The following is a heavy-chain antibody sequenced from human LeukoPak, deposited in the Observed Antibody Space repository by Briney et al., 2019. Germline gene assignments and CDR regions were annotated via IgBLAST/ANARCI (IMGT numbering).Heavy chain of an antibody. J-gene: IGHJ3*02. CDR1: GGTFSSYA. D-gene: IGHD3-10*01. Sequence: GSAVKVSCKASGGTFSSYAISWVRQAPGQGLEWMGGIIPIFGTANYAQKFQGRVTITADESTSTAYMELSSLRSEDTAVYYCARGAEMYYYGSGSYYGHDAFDIWGQGTMVTVSS. CDR3: ARGAEMYYYGSGSYYGHDAFDI. CDR2: IIPIFGTA. V-gene: IGHV1-69*01.